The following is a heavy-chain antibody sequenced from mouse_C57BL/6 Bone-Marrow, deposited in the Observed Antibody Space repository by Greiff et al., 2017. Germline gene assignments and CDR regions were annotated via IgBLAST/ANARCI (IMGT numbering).Heavy chain of an antibody. J-gene: IGHJ1*03. D-gene: IGHD2-5*01. Sequence: QVQLQQPGAELVKPGASVKLSCKASGYTFTSYWMHWVKQRPGQGLEWIGMITPNSGSTNYNEKFKSKATLTVDKSSSTAYMQLSSLTSEDSAVYYCAEAYYSNLYWYFDVWGTGTTVTVSS. CDR3: AEAYYSNLYWYFDV. V-gene: IGHV1-64*01. CDR2: ITPNSGST. CDR1: GYTFTSYW.